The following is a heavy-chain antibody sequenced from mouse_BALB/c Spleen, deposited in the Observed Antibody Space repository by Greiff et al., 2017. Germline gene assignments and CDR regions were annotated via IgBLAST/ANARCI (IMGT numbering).Heavy chain of an antibody. Sequence: VKLVESGPGLVAPSQSLSITCTVSGFSLTSYDISWIRQPPGKGLEWLGVIWTGGGTNYNSAFMSRLSISKDNSKSQVFLKMNSLQTDDTAIYYCVRRPDYWGQGTSVTVSS. CDR1: GFSLTSYD. CDR3: VRRPDY. V-gene: IGHV2-9-2*01. CDR2: IWTGGGT. J-gene: IGHJ4*01.